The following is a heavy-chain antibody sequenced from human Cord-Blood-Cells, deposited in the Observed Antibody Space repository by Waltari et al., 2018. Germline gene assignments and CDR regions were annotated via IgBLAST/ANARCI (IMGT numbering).Heavy chain of an antibody. CDR3: AKDSSLYSNYEDY. CDR1: GFTFRTHC. J-gene: IGHJ4*02. Sequence: QVQLVESGGGVVQPGGSLGLPRAPSGFTFRTHCMPWVTQAPGKGLEWVAFIRYDGSNKYYADSVKGRFTISRDNSKNTLYLQMNSLRAEDTAVYHCAKDSSLYSNYEDYWGQGTLVTVSS. D-gene: IGHD4-4*01. CDR2: IRYDGSNK. V-gene: IGHV3-30*02.